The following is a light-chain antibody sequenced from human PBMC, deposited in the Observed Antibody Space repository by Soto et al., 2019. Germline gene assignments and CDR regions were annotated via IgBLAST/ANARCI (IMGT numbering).Light chain of an antibody. V-gene: IGLV2-14*01. Sequence: QSALTQPASVSGSPGQSTTISCTGTSSDVGGYNYVSWYQQHPGKAPKLMIYEVSNRPSGVSNRFSGSKSGNTASLTISGLQAEDEADYYCSSYTSSSTLEFGGGTKVTVL. CDR1: SSDVGGYNY. J-gene: IGLJ2*01. CDR3: SSYTSSSTLE. CDR2: EVS.